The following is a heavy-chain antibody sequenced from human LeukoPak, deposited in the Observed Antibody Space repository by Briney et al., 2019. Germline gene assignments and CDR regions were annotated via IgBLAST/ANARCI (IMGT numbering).Heavy chain of an antibody. Sequence: ASVKVSCNSSGYTFTGYYMHWVRQAPGQPLEWMGWINPDSGGTNYAQIFQGRVTMTRVTSISTAYMELTSLRSDDTAVYYCALRPADGYMSIDYWGQGTLVTVSS. CDR1: GYTFTGYY. V-gene: IGHV1-2*02. D-gene: IGHD5-24*01. CDR2: INPDSGGT. J-gene: IGHJ4*02. CDR3: ALRPADGYMSIDY.